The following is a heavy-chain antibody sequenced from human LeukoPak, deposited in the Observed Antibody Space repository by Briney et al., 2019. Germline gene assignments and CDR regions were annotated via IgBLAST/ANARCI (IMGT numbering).Heavy chain of an antibody. V-gene: IGHV4-61*02. CDR2: IYSSGST. J-gene: IGHJ4*02. D-gene: IGHD5-18*01. CDR3: ATNGGYTSGYYFDS. Sequence: PSQTLSLTCTVSGGSISSGSYYWSWIRQPAGKGLEWIGRIYSSGSTIYNPSLKSRVTISVGPSKEQFSLKLSSVTASDTAVYYCATNGGYTSGYYFDSWGQGTLVTVSS. CDR1: GGSISSGSYY.